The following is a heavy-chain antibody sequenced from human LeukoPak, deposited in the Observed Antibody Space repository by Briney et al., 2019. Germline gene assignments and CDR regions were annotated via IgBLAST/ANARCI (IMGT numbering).Heavy chain of an antibody. V-gene: IGHV3-23*01. CDR3: AKRGVVIRVILVGFHKEAYYFDS. CDR1: GITLSNYG. CDR2: ISGSAGGT. D-gene: IGHD3-22*01. Sequence: GGSLRLSCEVSGITLSNYGMSWVRQAPGKGLEWVAGISGSAGGTNYADSVKGRLTISRDNSKNTLHLQMNRLRAEDTAVYFCAKRGVVIRVILVGFHKEAYYFDSWGQGALVTVSS. J-gene: IGHJ4*02.